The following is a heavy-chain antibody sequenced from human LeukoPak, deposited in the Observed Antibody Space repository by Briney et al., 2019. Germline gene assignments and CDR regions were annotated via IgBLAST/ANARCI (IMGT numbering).Heavy chain of an antibody. D-gene: IGHD3-3*01. CDR3: ACLEFAIFGVVQEWGY. CDR2: IYHSGST. Sequence: TSETLSLTCTVSGYSISSGYYWGWIRQPPGKGLEWIGSIYHSGSTYYNPSLKSRVTISVDTSKNQFSLKLSSVTAADTAVYYCACLEFAIFGVVQEWGYWGQGTLVTVSS. CDR1: GYSISSGYY. V-gene: IGHV4-38-2*02. J-gene: IGHJ4*02.